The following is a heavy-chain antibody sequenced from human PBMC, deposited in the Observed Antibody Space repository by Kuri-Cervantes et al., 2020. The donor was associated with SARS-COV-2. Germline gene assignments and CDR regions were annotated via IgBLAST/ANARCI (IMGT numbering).Heavy chain of an antibody. CDR2: IYYNGST. D-gene: IGHD3-16*01. J-gene: IGHJ4*02. CDR1: GESLSDYY. CDR3: ASLLSYYDYVWGSYWYYYFDY. V-gene: IGHV4-34*01. Sequence: SQTLSLTCAVYGESLSDYYWNWIRQPPGKGLEWIRSIYYNGSTYYNPSLKSRVTISVDTSKNQFSLKLSSVTAADTAVYYCASLLSYYDYVWGSYWYYYFDYWGQGTLVTVSS.